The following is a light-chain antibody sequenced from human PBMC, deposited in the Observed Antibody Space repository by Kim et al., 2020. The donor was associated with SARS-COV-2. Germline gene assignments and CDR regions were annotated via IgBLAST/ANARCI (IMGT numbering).Light chain of an antibody. CDR3: QVWDSSTVV. CDR1: NIGSKS. Sequence: SVALGQTARITCGGNNIGSKSVHWYQQKPGQAPVLVIYRDNNRPSGIPERFSGSNSGNTATLTISRAQAGDEADYYCQVWDSSTVVFGGGTQLTVL. CDR2: RDN. J-gene: IGLJ2*01. V-gene: IGLV3-9*01.